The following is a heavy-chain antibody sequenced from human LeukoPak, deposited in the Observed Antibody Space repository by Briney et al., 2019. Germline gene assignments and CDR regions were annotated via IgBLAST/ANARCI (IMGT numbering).Heavy chain of an antibody. D-gene: IGHD6-6*01. CDR1: GGTFSNYA. V-gene: IGHV1-69*04. Sequence: SVKVSCKASGGTFSNYAISWVRQAPGQGLEWMGRIIPILGLANYAQKFQNRVTITADKSTSTAYMDLSSLRSEDTAVYYCARDKSIAAPFPFDCWGQGTLVTVSS. CDR3: ARDKSIAAPFPFDC. J-gene: IGHJ4*02. CDR2: IIPILGLA.